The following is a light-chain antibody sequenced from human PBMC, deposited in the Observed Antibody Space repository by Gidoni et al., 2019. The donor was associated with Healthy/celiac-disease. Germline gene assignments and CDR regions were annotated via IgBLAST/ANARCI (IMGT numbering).Light chain of an antibody. J-gene: IGKJ1*01. CDR2: AAS. Sequence: DIQMTQSPSSLSASVGDRVTITCRASQSISSYLNWYQQKPGKAPKLLIYAASSGSGTDFTLTISSLQPEDFATYYCQQSYSTLGTFGQGTKVEIK. CDR3: QQSYSTLGT. CDR1: QSISSY. V-gene: IGKV1-39*01.